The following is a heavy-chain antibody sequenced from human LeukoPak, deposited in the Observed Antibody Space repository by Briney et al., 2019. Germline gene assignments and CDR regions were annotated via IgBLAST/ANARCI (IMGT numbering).Heavy chain of an antibody. CDR1: GFTFSSYW. CDR3: ARDYCTNGVCYGFDY. D-gene: IGHD2-8*01. V-gene: IGHV3-74*01. CDR2: INSDGSST. Sequence: GGSLRLSCAASGFTFSSYWIHWVRQAPGKGLVWVSRINSDGSSTSYADSVKGRFTISRDNAKNTLYLQMNSLRAEDTAVYYCARDYCTNGVCYGFDYWGQGTLVTVSS. J-gene: IGHJ4*02.